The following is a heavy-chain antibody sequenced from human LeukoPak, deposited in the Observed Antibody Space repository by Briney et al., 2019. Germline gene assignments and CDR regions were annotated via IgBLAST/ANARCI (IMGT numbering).Heavy chain of an antibody. V-gene: IGHV5-51*01. CDR1: GYRFSSYW. CDR3: ATTRDGITGTFNWFDP. CDR2: IYPGDSDT. D-gene: IGHD1-20*01. Sequence: GESLKISCKGSGYRFSSYWIGWVRQMPGKGLEWMGIIYPGDSDTRYSPSFQGQVTISADKSISTAYLQWSSLKASDTAMYYCATTRDGITGTFNWFDPWGQGTTVTVSS. J-gene: IGHJ5*01.